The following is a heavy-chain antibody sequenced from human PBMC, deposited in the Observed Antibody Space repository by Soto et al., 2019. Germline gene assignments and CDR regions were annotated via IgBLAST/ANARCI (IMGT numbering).Heavy chain of an antibody. D-gene: IGHD3-22*01. CDR2: VLYDGRNK. J-gene: IGHJ4*02. CDR3: AKAGYYDSSGYYELDY. V-gene: IGHV3-30*18. CDR1: GFTFSSYG. Sequence: GGSLRLSCASSGFTFSSYGMHWVLHAPGKGLEWVAVVLYDGRNKYYAESVKGRFTISRDNSKNTVYLQMNSLRAEDTAVYYCAKAGYYDSSGYYELDYWGQGTLVTVSS.